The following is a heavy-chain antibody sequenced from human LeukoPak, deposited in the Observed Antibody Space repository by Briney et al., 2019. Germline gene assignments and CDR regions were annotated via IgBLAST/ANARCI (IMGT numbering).Heavy chain of an antibody. CDR3: AREEDSTVTWSDAFDI. J-gene: IGHJ3*02. V-gene: IGHV3-30*02. CDR2: IRYDGSNT. Sequence: GGSLRLSCAASGFTFSSYGMHWVRQAPGKGLEWVAFIRYDGSNTYYADSVKGRFTISRDNSKNTLYMQMNSLRLEDTAVYYCAREEDSTVTWSDAFDIWGQGTMVTVSS. CDR1: GFTFSSYG. D-gene: IGHD4-17*01.